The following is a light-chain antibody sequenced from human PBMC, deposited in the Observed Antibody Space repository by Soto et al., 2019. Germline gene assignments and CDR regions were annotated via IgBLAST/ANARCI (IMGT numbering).Light chain of an antibody. V-gene: IGKV3-20*01. CDR2: GAS. CDR1: QSVGSSF. CDR3: QQYGSSPMYT. J-gene: IGKJ2*01. Sequence: EIVLTQSPGTLSLSPGERATLSCRASQSVGSSFLAWYQQKPGQAPRLLIYGASSRATGIPDRFSGSGSGTDFTLTISTLEPEDSAVYYCQQYGSSPMYTLGQGSKLEI.